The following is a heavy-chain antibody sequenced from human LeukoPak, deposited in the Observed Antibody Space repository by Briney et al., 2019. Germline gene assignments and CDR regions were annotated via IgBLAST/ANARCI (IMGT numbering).Heavy chain of an antibody. CDR3: ANFKGKDGIKDHFDY. CDR2: ISYDGSNK. V-gene: IGHV3-30-3*01. D-gene: IGHD5-24*01. J-gene: IGHJ4*02. CDR1: RFTFSSYA. Sequence: GGSLRLSCEASRFTFSSYAMHWVRQAPGKGLEWVTVISYDGSNKYYADSVKGRFTISRDNSKNTVSLQMSSLRVEDTAVYYCANFKGKDGIKDHFDYWGQGTLVTVSS.